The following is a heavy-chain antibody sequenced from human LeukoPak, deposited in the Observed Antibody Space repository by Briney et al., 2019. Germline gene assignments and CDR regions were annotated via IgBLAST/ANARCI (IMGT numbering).Heavy chain of an antibody. CDR1: GFTCSNFA. Sequence: GGSLRLSCAASGFTCSNFAMNWVRQAPGKGLEWLSSVKGGGASPYYADSVKGRFTISRDNSENTLYLQMSSLRADDTAVYYCAKDVEHGLTRYYYMDVWGKGTTVTVSS. V-gene: IGHV3-23*01. J-gene: IGHJ6*03. CDR3: AKDVEHGLTRYYYMDV. CDR2: VKGGGASP. D-gene: IGHD4-23*01.